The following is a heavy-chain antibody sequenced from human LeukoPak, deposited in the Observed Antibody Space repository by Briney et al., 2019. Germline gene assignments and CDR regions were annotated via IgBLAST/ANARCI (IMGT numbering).Heavy chain of an antibody. CDR3: AKDGYGDDPPYFDY. D-gene: IGHD4-17*01. Sequence: GRSLRLSCAASGFTFSSHGMHWVRQAPGKGLEWVAVISYDGSNKYYADSVKGRFTISRDNSKNTLYLQMNSLRAEDTAVYYCAKDGYGDDPPYFDYWGQGTLVTVSS. J-gene: IGHJ4*02. CDR1: GFTFSSHG. V-gene: IGHV3-30*18. CDR2: ISYDGSNK.